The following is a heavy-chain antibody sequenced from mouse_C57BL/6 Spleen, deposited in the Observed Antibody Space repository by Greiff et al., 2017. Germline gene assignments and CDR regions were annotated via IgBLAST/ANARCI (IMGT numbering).Heavy chain of an antibody. CDR3: ARGWGNYYGSAWFAY. D-gene: IGHD1-1*01. J-gene: IGHJ3*01. V-gene: IGHV3-6*01. Sequence: EVQVVESGPGLVKPSQSLSLTCSVTGYSITSGYYWNWIRQFPGNKLEWMGYISYDGSNNYNPSLKNRISITRDTSKNQFFLKLNSVTTEDTATYYCARGWGNYYGSAWFAYWGQGTLVTVSA. CDR2: ISYDGSN. CDR1: GYSITSGYY.